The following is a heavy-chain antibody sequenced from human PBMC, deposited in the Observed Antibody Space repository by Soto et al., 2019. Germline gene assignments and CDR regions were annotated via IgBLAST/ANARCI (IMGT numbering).Heavy chain of an antibody. J-gene: IGHJ4*02. V-gene: IGHV1-69*06. CDR2: IIPIFGTA. CDR1: GGTFDIYG. CDR3: ARGGIHYYDSSGHAFDY. Sequence: QVQLVQSGAEVKKPGSSVKVSCKASGGTFDIYGFNWARQAPGQGLEWMGTIIPIFGTADYAQKFEGRVSITADKSTSTAYMGLRSLTSEDTAMYYCARGGIHYYDSSGHAFDYWGQGTLITVSS. D-gene: IGHD3-22*01.